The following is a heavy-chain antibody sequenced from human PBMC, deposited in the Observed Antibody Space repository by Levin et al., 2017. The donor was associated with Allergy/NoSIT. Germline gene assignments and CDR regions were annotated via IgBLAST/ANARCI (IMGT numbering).Heavy chain of an antibody. CDR2: ISGSGGST. J-gene: IGHJ4*02. CDR1: GFTFSSYA. CDR3: AKEGPNDFWSGYQRYYFDY. D-gene: IGHD3-3*01. Sequence: PGGSLRLFCAASGFTFSSYAMSWVRQAPGKGLEWVSAISGSGGSTYYADSVKGRFTISRDNSKNTLYLQMNSLRAEDTAVYYCAKEGPNDFWSGYQRYYFDYWGQGTLVTVSS. V-gene: IGHV3-23*01.